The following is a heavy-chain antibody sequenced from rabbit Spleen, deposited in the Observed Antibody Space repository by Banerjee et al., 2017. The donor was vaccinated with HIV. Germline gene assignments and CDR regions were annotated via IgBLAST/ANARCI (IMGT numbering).Heavy chain of an antibody. J-gene: IGHJ4*01. D-gene: IGHD6-1*01. V-gene: IGHV1S45*01. CDR2: IDVAKYGTT. CDR1: GLDFSSRYW. Sequence: QEQLEESGGDLVKPGASLTLTCKASGLDFSSRYWICWVRQAPGKGLEWIACIDVAKYGTTYYANWAKGRFTISKTSSTTVTLQMTSLTVADTATNFCAREKSGNQGYDLWGQGTLVTVS. CDR3: AREKSGNQGYDL.